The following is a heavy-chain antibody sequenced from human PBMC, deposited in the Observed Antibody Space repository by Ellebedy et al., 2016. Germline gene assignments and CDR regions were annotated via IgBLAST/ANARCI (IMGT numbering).Heavy chain of an antibody. J-gene: IGHJ4*02. CDR1: GFTFSSYA. V-gene: IGHV3-23*01. Sequence: GGSLRLSCAASGFTFSSYAMTWVRPAPGKGLEWVSAISGSGGSTYYADSVRGRFTISRDNSKNTLYLQMNSLRAEDTALYYCAKTLIPMIVVVITPYFDYWGQGTLVTVSS. D-gene: IGHD3-22*01. CDR2: ISGSGGST. CDR3: AKTLIPMIVVVITPYFDY.